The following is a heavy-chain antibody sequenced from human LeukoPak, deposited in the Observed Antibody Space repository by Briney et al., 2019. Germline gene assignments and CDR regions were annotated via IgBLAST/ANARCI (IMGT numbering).Heavy chain of an antibody. D-gene: IGHD3-10*01. CDR1: GYTFTSYG. J-gene: IGHJ6*03. Sequence: ASVKVSCKASGYTFTSYGISWVRQAPGQGLEWMGWISAYNGNTNYAQKLQGRVTMTTDTSTSTAYMELRSLRSDDTAVYYCARRSGTKRRYYYYMDVWGKGTTVTVSS. CDR2: ISAYNGNT. CDR3: ARRSGTKRRYYYYMDV. V-gene: IGHV1-18*01.